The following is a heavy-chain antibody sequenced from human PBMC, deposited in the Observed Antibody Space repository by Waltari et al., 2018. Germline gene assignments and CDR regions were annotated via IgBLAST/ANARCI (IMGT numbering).Heavy chain of an antibody. D-gene: IGHD6-25*01. CDR3: TRSDRGGLAAAVGGV. CDR1: GDSINSHY. CDR2: ISDSGTT. J-gene: IGHJ4*02. Sequence: QVQLQESGPRLVKPSETLSLACSVSGDSINSHYWSWIRQPPGKGLAWIGYISDSGTTTANPSRKSRVTISVDMTKKHCSLRLTSGTAADTATYYCTRSDRGGLAAAVGGVWGQGLLVTVSS. V-gene: IGHV4-59*11.